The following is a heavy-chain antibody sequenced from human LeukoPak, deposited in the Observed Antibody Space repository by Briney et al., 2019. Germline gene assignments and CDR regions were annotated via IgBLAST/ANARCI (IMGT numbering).Heavy chain of an antibody. CDR2: IYHSGST. CDR3: ARPGFGGAFDI. D-gene: IGHD3-16*01. CDR1: GGSISSGNW. J-gene: IGHJ3*02. V-gene: IGHV4-4*02. Sequence: PSGTLSLACAVSGGSISSGNWWSWVRQPPGKGLEWIGEIYHSGSTNYNPSLKSRVTISVDRSKNHFSLKLSSVTAADTAVYYCARPGFGGAFDIWGQGTMVIVYS.